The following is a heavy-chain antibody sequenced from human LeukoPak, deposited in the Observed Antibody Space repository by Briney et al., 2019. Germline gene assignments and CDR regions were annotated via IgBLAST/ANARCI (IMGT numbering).Heavy chain of an antibody. CDR2: IYYSGST. CDR1: GGSISSSSYY. Sequence: SENLSLTCTVSGGSISSSSYYWGWIRQPPGKGLEWIGSIYYSGSTYYNPSLKSRVTISVDTSKNQFSLKLSSVTAADTAVYYCARGFSGFDPWGQGTLVTVSS. V-gene: IGHV4-39*07. J-gene: IGHJ5*02. D-gene: IGHD3-10*01. CDR3: ARGFSGFDP.